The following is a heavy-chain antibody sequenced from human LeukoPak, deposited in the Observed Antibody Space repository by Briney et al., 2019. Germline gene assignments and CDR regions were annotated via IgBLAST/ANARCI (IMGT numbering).Heavy chain of an antibody. J-gene: IGHJ4*02. CDR1: GLMFSTSG. V-gene: IGHV3-30*02. Sequence: GGSLRLSCAASGLMFSTSGMHWVRQAPGKGLEWVAFIQYNGSEIYYADSLKGRFTISRDNSKNTLYLQMNSLRAEDTAVFYCARESGAAKIGQMLNYWGQGTLVTVSS. CDR3: ARESGAAKIGQMLNY. D-gene: IGHD3-10*02. CDR2: IQYNGSEI.